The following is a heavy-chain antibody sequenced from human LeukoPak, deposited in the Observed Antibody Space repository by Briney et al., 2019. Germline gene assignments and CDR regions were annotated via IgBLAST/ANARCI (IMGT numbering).Heavy chain of an antibody. J-gene: IGHJ6*02. Sequence: GASVKVSCKASGGTFSSYAISWVRQAPGQGLEWMGGIIPIFGTANYAQKFQGRVTITADKSTSTAYMELSSLRSEDTAVYYCARDLVGRWGIAAAGTQYYYYGMDVWGQGTTVTVSS. V-gene: IGHV1-69*06. CDR2: IIPIFGTA. CDR3: ARDLVGRWGIAAAGTQYYYYGMDV. D-gene: IGHD6-13*01. CDR1: GGTFSSYA.